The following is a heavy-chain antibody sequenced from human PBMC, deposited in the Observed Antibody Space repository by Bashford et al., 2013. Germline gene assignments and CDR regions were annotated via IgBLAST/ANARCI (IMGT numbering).Heavy chain of an antibody. CDR1: GGSINTGGFS. Sequence: SLTCAVSGGSINTGGFSWSWIRQPPGKGLEWIGYIYHSGDHVLQHVPQESESTISMDRSKNQFSLKVNSVTAADTAVYYCVSSHDSTGYPYWAPGNPWSPVSS. CDR2: IYHSGDH. D-gene: IGHD3-22*01. J-gene: IGHJ4*03. V-gene: IGHV4-30-2*01. CDR3: VSSHDSTGYPY.